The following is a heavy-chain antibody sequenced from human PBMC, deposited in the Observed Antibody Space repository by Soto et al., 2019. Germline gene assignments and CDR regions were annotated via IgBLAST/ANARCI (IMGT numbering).Heavy chain of an antibody. CDR2: ISVYNGNT. V-gene: IGHV1-18*01. CDR1: GYTFTSYG. CDR3: AMVDVYVTPSPQDV. Sequence: ASVKVSCKASGYTFTSYGISWVRQAPGQGLEWMGRISVYNGNTNYAQNLQGRVTLTTDTSTSTAYMELTSLRSNDTAIYYCAMVDVYVTPSPQDVWGQGTTVTVSS. J-gene: IGHJ6*02. D-gene: IGHD3-16*01.